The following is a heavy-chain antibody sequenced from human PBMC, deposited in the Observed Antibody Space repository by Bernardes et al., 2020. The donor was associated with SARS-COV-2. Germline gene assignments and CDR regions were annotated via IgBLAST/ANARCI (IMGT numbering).Heavy chain of an antibody. CDR2: IYASEST. V-gene: IGHV4-61*02. J-gene: IGHJ4*02. CDR1: DDAISSGSFY. CDR3: ARDGRISVSGTDYFDF. D-gene: IGHD6-19*01. Sequence: SETLSLTCAVSDDAISSGSFYWSWIRQPAGKGLEWVGRIYASESTNYTPSLKSRVTMSVDTYKNQFSLQLTSVTAADTAVYYCARDGRISVSGTDYFDFWGAGILITVSA.